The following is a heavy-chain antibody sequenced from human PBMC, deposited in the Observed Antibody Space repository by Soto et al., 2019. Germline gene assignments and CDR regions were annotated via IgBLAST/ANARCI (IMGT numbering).Heavy chain of an antibody. Sequence: ISWKGAGYSFTSYWIGWVSTLHGKGLEWMGIIYPGNSDTRYSPSFQGQVTISADKSISTAYLQWSSLKASDTAMYYCARLFGGASLMRTGAFDILGQGTMVTVS. CDR3: ARLFGGASLMRTGAFDI. CDR1: GYSFTSYW. V-gene: IGHV5-51*01. D-gene: IGHD3-10*01. J-gene: IGHJ3*02. CDR2: IYPGNSDT.